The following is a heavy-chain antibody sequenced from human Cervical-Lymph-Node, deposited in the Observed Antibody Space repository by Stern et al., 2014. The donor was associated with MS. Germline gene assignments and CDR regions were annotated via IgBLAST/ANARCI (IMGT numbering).Heavy chain of an antibody. J-gene: IGHJ3*02. V-gene: IGHV4-59*01. CDR1: GGSISSYY. D-gene: IGHD5-18*01. Sequence: VQLVESGPGLVKPSETLSLTCTVSGGSISSYYWSWIRQPPGKGLERIGYIYYSGSTNYNPSLKSLVTISVDTSKNQFSLKLSSVTAADTAVYYCARRRYSYGAFDIWGQGTMVTVSS. CDR3: ARRRYSYGAFDI. CDR2: IYYSGST.